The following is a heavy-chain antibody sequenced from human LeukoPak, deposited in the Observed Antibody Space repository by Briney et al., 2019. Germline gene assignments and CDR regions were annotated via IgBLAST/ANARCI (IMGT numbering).Heavy chain of an antibody. D-gene: IGHD3-16*01. CDR2: IYYSGRT. CDR3: ARETSQKGAHYMDV. J-gene: IGHJ6*03. Sequence: PSETLSLTCTVSGGSISSSTHYWGWIRQPPGKGLQWIANIYYSGRTYYNPSLKSRLTISVDTSKNQFSLKLSSVTAADTAVYYCARETSQKGAHYMDVWGKGTTVTISS. CDR1: GGSISSSTHY. V-gene: IGHV4-39*07.